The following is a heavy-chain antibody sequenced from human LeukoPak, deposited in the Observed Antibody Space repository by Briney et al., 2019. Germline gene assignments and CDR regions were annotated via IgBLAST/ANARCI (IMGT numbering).Heavy chain of an antibody. Sequence: GGSLRLSCAASGFTFSSYAMSWVRQAPGKGLEWVSAISGSGGSTYYADSVKGRFTISRDNSKNTLYLQMNSLRAEDTAVYYCAKNSIFYGSGSEFDYWGQGTLVTVSS. V-gene: IGHV3-23*01. CDR1: GFTFSSYA. CDR3: AKNSIFYGSGSEFDY. CDR2: ISGSGGST. D-gene: IGHD3-10*01. J-gene: IGHJ4*02.